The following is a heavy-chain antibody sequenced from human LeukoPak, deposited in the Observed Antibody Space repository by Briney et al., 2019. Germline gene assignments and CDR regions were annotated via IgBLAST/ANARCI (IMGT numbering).Heavy chain of an antibody. V-gene: IGHV3-7*02. CDR1: GFTVSSYW. CDR2: IKQDGSEK. CDR3: AKSSQGACAI. J-gene: IGHJ3*02. D-gene: IGHD2-15*01. Sequence: GGSLRLSCAASGFTVSSYWMSWVRQAPGKGLEWVANIKQDGSEKYYVDSVKGRFTISSDNAKNSLYLQMNSLRAEDTAVYYCAKSSQGACAIWGQGTMVTVSS.